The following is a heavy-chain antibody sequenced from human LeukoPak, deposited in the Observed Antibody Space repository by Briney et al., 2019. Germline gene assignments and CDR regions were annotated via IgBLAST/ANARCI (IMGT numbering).Heavy chain of an antibody. J-gene: IGHJ6*03. CDR1: GYTFTNYA. D-gene: IGHD6-13*01. V-gene: IGHV1-3*03. Sequence: ASVKVSCKASGYTFTNYAIHWVRQAPGQRFEWMGWINAANGHTKYSQEFQDRITITRDTFATTAYMELSNLRCEDMALYYCARGRGPPNSNRDFYYYYYMDVWGTGTTVTVSS. CDR3: ARGRGPPNSNRDFYYYYYMDV. CDR2: INAANGHT.